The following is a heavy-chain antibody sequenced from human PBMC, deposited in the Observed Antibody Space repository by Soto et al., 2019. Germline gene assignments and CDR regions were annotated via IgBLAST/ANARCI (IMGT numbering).Heavy chain of an antibody. CDR3: ARHLPGTGGAFDI. CDR1: GYSFTTYA. V-gene: IGHV1-3*01. CDR2: IDAGNGNT. Sequence: QVQLVQSGAEVRMPGASVKVSCKASGYSFTTYALHWVRQAPGQRLEWMAWIDAGNGNTKYSQKFQGRVTVTRDTIASKIYMQRSTQKCEATAVFYCARHLPGTGGAFDIWGQGTAVTVSS. J-gene: IGHJ3*02. D-gene: IGHD3-10*01.